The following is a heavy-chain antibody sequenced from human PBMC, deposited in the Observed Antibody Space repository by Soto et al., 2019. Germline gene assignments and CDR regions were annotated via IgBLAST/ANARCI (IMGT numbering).Heavy chain of an antibody. Sequence: GKGLEWVSYISSSGSTIYYADSVKGRFTISRDNAKTSLDLQMNSLRAEDTAVYYCACFFFQAEDGIRDL. V-gene: IGHV3-11*01. J-gene: IGHJ2*01. CDR3: ACFFFQAEDGIRDL. D-gene: IGHD2-21*01. CDR2: ISSSGSTI.